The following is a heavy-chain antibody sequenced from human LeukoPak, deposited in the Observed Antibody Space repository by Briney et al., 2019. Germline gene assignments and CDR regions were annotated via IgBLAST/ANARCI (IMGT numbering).Heavy chain of an antibody. J-gene: IGHJ5*02. V-gene: IGHV4-34*01. CDR1: GGSFSGYY. CDR3: AREDYGNQRSNNWFDP. CDR2: INHSGSI. Sequence: SETLSLTCAVYGGSFSGYYWTWIRQPPGKGLEWIGEINHSGSINYNPSLKSRVTISVDTSKNQFSLKLSSVTAADTAVYYCAREDYGNQRSNNWFDPWGQGTLVTVSS. D-gene: IGHD4-11*01.